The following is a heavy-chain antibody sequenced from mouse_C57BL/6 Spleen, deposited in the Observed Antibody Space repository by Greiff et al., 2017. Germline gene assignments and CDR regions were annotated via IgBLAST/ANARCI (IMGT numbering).Heavy chain of an antibody. Sequence: EVQLQQSGPELVKPGASVKISCTASGYTFTDYYMNWVKQSPGKSLEWIGDINPNNGGTSYNQKFKGKATLTVDKSSSTAYVERRSLTSEDAAVYYGAKGGGWYYGGRGTGITVSAAS. CDR1: GYTFTDYY. CDR2: INPNNGGT. D-gene: IGHD1-1*02. J-gene: IGHJ1*03. CDR3: AKGGGWYYGG. V-gene: IGHV1-26*01.